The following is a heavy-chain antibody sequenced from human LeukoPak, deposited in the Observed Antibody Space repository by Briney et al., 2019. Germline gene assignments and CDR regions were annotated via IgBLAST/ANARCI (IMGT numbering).Heavy chain of an antibody. J-gene: IGHJ3*02. D-gene: IGHD3-3*01. CDR1: GGTFSSYA. Sequence: SVKLSCKASGGTFSSYAISWVRQAPGQGLEWMGGFILIFGTANYAKTFQGRVTITAAESTSTAYMELSSLRSEDTAVYYCARVPEPTYYDFWSGPQGNAFDIWGQGTMVTVSS. CDR3: ARVPEPTYYDFWSGPQGNAFDI. CDR2: FILIFGTA. V-gene: IGHV1-69*13.